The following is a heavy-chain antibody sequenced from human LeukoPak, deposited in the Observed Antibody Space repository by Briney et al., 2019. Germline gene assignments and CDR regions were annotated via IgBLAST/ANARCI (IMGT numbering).Heavy chain of an antibody. V-gene: IGHV3-7*01. Sequence: GGSLRLSCAASGFTFSSYWMSWVRQAPGKGLEWVANIKQDGSEKYYVDSVEGRFTISRDNAENSLYLQMNSLRAEDTAVYYCASVKGYAFDIWGQGTMVIVSS. CDR1: GFTFSSYW. CDR3: ASVKGYAFDI. CDR2: IKQDGSEK. J-gene: IGHJ3*02. D-gene: IGHD1-1*01.